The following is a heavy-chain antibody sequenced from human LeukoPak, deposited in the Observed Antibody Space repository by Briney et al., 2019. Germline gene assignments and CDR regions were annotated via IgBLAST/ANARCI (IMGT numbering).Heavy chain of an antibody. CDR2: TYYRSKWYN. Sequence: SQTLSLTCAISGDSISSNSAAWNWIRQSPSRGLEWLGRTYYRSKWYNDYAVSVKSRITINPDTSKNQFSLQLNSVTPEDTAVYYCARGKWELLSHYWCFDLWGRGTLVTVSS. V-gene: IGHV6-1*01. CDR1: GDSISSNSAA. CDR3: ARGKWELLSHYWCFDL. D-gene: IGHD1-26*01. J-gene: IGHJ2*01.